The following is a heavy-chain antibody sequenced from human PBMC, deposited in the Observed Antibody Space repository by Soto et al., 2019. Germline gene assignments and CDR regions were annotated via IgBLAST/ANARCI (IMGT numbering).Heavy chain of an antibody. CDR1: GFTVSSKY. V-gene: IGHV3-66*01. CDR3: ARDDVLCDGGRCYGVPLFV. J-gene: IGHJ6*04. Sequence: PGGSLRLSCAASGFTVSSKYMSWVRQAPGKGLEWVSLIQSGGPTYHADSVKGRFTISRDTSENTLHLQMDSLRAEDTAVYYCARDDVLCDGGRCYGVPLFVWGKGTTVTVSS. CDR2: IQSGGPT. D-gene: IGHD2-15*01.